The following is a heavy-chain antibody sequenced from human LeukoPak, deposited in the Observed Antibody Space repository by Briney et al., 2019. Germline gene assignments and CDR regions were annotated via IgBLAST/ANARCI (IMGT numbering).Heavy chain of an antibody. CDR2: IYWSSGT. Sequence: SGGSLRLSCVVSGFNSEDNAMHWVRQAPGKGLEWVSGIYWSSGTGSADSVEGGFTVSRDSAKNSLYLQMNSLSPEDTALYYCVKDIYADGADVWGQGTTVTVSS. D-gene: IGHD3-16*01. CDR1: GFNSEDNA. V-gene: IGHV3-9*02. J-gene: IGHJ6*02. CDR3: VKDIYADGADV.